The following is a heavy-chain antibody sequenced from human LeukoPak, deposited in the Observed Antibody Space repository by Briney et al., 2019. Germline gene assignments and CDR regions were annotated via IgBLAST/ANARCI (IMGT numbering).Heavy chain of an antibody. CDR2: IRYDGSNK. V-gene: IGHV3-30*02. CDR1: GFTFSSYG. CDR3: AKDHFTIAAAGGDHY. J-gene: IGHJ4*02. D-gene: IGHD6-13*01. Sequence: PGGSLRLSCAASGFTFSSYGMHWVRQAPGKGLEWVAFIRYDGSNKYYADSVKGRFTISRDNSKNTLYLQMNSLRAEDTAVYYCAKDHFTIAAAGGDHYWGQGTLVTVSS.